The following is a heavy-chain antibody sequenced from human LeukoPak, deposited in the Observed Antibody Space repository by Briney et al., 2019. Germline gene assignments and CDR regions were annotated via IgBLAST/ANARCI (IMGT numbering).Heavy chain of an antibody. J-gene: IGHJ6*03. CDR2: IYHSGST. CDR3: AREGVLMVYATYYYYYMDV. D-gene: IGHD2-8*01. V-gene: IGHV4-38-2*02. CDR1: GYSISSGYY. Sequence: SETLSLTCTVSGYSISSGYYWGWIRQPPGKGLEWIGSIYHSGSTYYNPSLKSRVTISVDTSKNQFSLKLSSVTAADTAVYYCAREGVLMVYATYYYYYMDVWGKGTTVTVSS.